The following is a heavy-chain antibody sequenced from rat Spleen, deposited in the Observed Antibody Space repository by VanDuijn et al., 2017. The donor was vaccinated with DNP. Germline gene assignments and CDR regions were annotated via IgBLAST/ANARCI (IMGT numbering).Heavy chain of an antibody. V-gene: IGHV5-17*01. D-gene: IGHD1-11*01. Sequence: EVQLVESGGGLVQPGRSLKFSCAASGFTFSGYAMAWVRQAPKKGLEWVATITYDGSRTYYRDSVKGRFTISRDNAKSTLYLQMDSLRSDDTATYYCVTRGMYGGYDHWGQGVMVTVSS. J-gene: IGHJ2*01. CDR3: VTRGMYGGYDH. CDR1: GFTFSGYA. CDR2: ITYDGSRT.